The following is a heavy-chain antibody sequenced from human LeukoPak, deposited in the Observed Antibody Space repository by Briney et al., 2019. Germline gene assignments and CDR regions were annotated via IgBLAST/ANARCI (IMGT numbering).Heavy chain of an antibody. J-gene: IGHJ4*02. CDR2: INSNGGGT. CDR3: ARDTSMVNFEW. Sequence: ASVKVSCKASGYTFTGYYMRWVRQAPGQGLEWIGWINSNGGGTNYALQFQGRVTISRDTSISTVYMELSRLTSDDTAVYYCARDTSMVNFEWWGQGTLVTVSS. CDR1: GYTFTGYY. V-gene: IGHV1-2*02. D-gene: IGHD5-18*01.